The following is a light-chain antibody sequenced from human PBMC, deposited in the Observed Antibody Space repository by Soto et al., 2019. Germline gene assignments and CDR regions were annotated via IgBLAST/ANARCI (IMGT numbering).Light chain of an antibody. CDR2: DAS. CDR1: QDIKNY. V-gene: IGKV1-33*01. J-gene: IGKJ2*01. Sequence: DIQMSQSPSSLSASVGDIVTITCQASQDIKNYLNWYQQRQGKAPKLLIYDASKLERGVPSRFSGSGSGKDFTFTITSLQAEDFATYYCQQYDNLPPNTFGQGTKLEIK. CDR3: QQYDNLPPNT.